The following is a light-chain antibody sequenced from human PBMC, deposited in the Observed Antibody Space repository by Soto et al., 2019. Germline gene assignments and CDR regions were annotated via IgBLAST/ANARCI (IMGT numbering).Light chain of an antibody. Sequence: DIQMTQSPSTLSASVGDRVTITCRASQSISSWLAWYQQKPEKAPKLLIYKASSLESGVPSRFSGSGSGTEFTLTISSLQPDDFATYYCQQYYSYPLTFGGGTKVEIK. J-gene: IGKJ4*01. CDR3: QQYYSYPLT. V-gene: IGKV1-5*03. CDR2: KAS. CDR1: QSISSW.